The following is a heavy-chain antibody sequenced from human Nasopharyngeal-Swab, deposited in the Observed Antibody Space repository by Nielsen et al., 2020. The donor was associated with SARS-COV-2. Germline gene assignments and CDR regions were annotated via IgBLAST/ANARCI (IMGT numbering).Heavy chain of an antibody. Sequence: GESLKISCAASGFIFSASAMHWVRQASGKGLEWVGRIGDKDHNYATTYGAAVKGRFTISRDDSKNTAFLQVDSLKTEDTALYYCTTDYYFDYWGQGTLVTVSS. CDR1: GFIFSASA. V-gene: IGHV3-73*01. J-gene: IGHJ4*02. CDR2: IGDKDHNYAT. CDR3: TTDYYFDY.